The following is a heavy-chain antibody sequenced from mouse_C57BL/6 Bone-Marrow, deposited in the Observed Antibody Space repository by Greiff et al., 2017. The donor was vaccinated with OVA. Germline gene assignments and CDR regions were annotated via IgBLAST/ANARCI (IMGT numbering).Heavy chain of an antibody. CDR1: GYTFTSYW. J-gene: IGHJ4*01. Sequence: QVQLQQPGAELVKPGASVKLSCKASGYTFTSYWMHWVKQRPGQGLEWIGMIHPNSGSTNYNEKFKSKATLTVDKSSSTAYMQLSSLTSEDSAVYYCARSAGPQLYEAMDYWGQGTSVTVSS. CDR2: IHPNSGST. CDR3: ARSAGPQLYEAMDY. D-gene: IGHD3-1*01. V-gene: IGHV1-64*01.